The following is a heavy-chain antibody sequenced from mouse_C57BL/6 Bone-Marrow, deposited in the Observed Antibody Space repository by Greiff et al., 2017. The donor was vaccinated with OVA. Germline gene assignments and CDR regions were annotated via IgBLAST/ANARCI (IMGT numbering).Heavy chain of an antibody. V-gene: IGHV5-4*01. CDR1: GFTFSSYA. CDR3: AREELWHFDY. Sequence: EVKLVESGGGLVKPGGSLKLSCAASGFTFSSYAMSWVRQTPEKRLEWVATISDGGSYTYYPDNVKGRFTISRDNAKNNLYLQMSNLKSEDTAMYYCAREELWHFDYWGQGTTLTVSS. D-gene: IGHD1-1*02. CDR2: ISDGGSYT. J-gene: IGHJ2*01.